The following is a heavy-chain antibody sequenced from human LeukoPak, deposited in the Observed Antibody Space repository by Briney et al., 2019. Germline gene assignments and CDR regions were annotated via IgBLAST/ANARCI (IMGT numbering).Heavy chain of an antibody. D-gene: IGHD4-17*01. CDR1: GFTVXSXX. CDR2: ISGIGRST. V-gene: IGHV3-23*01. CDR3: AKTVTSY. J-gene: IGHJ4*02. Sequence: GFTVXSXXXSXVRXXXGKGLEWVSAISGIGRSTYYADPVKGGFTISRDNSNNTLYLQMNSLRAEDTAVYYCAKTVTSYWGQGTLVTVSS.